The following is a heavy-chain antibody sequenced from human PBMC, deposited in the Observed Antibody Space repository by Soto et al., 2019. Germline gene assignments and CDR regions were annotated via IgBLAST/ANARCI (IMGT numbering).Heavy chain of an antibody. V-gene: IGHV3-21*01. CDR3: AREQKAIQDLDY. CDR2: ISSTSGYI. CDR1: GFTFSSYS. Sequence: GGSLRLSCAASGFTFSSYSMNWVRQAPGKGLEWVSSISSTSGYIFYADALKGRFTMSRDNAKNSLYLQMNSLRAEDTAVYYCAREQKAIQDLDYWGQGTLVTVSS. J-gene: IGHJ4*02.